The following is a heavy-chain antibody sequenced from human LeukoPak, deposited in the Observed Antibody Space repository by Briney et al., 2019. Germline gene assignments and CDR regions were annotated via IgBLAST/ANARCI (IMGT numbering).Heavy chain of an antibody. D-gene: IGHD6-13*01. CDR2: INHSGST. CDR1: GGSFSGYY. V-gene: IGHV4-34*01. J-gene: IGHJ4*02. Sequence: SETLSLTCAVYGGSFSGYYWSWLRQPPGKGLEWIGEINHSGSTNYNPSLKSRVTISVDTSKNQCSLKLSSVTAADTAVYYCASSSWYYFDYWGQGTLVTVSS. CDR3: ASSSWYYFDY.